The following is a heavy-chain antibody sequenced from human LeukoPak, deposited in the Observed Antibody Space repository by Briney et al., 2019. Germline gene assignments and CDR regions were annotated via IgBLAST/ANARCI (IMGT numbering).Heavy chain of an antibody. V-gene: IGHV3-74*01. J-gene: IGHJ6*03. D-gene: IGHD6-19*01. CDR2: INSDGSST. CDR3: TRAGIAVAGFKDYYYYMDV. Sequence: PGGSLRLSCAASGFTFSSYWMHWVRQAPGKGLVWVSRINSDGSSTSYADSVKGRFTISRDNAKNTLYLQMNSPRAEDTAVYYCTRAGIAVAGFKDYYYYMDVWGKGTTVTVSS. CDR1: GFTFSSYW.